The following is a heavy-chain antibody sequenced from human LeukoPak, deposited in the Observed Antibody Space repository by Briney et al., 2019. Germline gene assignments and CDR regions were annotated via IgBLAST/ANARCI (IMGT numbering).Heavy chain of an antibody. V-gene: IGHV3-20*04. J-gene: IGHJ4*02. CDR3: AKALSRITMIVVAEAFDY. CDR2: INWNGGST. D-gene: IGHD3-22*01. Sequence: PGGSLRLSCAASGFTFSDYYMSWIRQAPGKGLEWVSGINWNGGSTGYADSVKGRFTISRDNSKNTLYLQMNSLRAEDTAVYYCAKALSRITMIVVAEAFDYWGQGTLVTVSS. CDR1: GFTFSDYY.